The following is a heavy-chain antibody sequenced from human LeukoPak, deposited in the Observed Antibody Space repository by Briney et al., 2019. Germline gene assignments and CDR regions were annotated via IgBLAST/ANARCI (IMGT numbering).Heavy chain of an antibody. V-gene: IGHV4-34*01. CDR3: ARAKGGSAFGAFDI. D-gene: IGHD3-16*01. CDR2: IDRRGYA. Sequence: SETLSLTCAVHGESLGTYSWSWIRQTPGKGLEWIGAIDRRGYASHNPSLKSRVTLSVDTSNDQFSLKLSSVTAADTAVYYCARAKGGSAFGAFDIWGQGTMVTVSS. CDR1: GESLGTYS. J-gene: IGHJ3*02.